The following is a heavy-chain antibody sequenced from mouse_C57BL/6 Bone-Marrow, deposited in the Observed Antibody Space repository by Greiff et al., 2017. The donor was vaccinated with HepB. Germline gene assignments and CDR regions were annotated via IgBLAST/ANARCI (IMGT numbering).Heavy chain of an antibody. J-gene: IGHJ4*01. Sequence: DVQLQESGPVLVKPGASVKMSCKASGYTFTDYYMNWVKQSHGKSLEWIGVINPYNGGTSYNQKFKGKATLTVDKSSSTAYMELNSLTSEDSAVYYCARCDYDGHYYAMDYWGQGTSVTVSS. V-gene: IGHV1-19*01. CDR1: GYTFTDYY. D-gene: IGHD2-4*01. CDR3: ARCDYDGHYYAMDY. CDR2: INPYNGGT.